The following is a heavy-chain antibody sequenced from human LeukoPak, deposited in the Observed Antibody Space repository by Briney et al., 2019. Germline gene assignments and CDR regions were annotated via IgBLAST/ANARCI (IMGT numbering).Heavy chain of an antibody. V-gene: IGHV4-39*01. CDR3: TRGSIAYYYMDV. CDR2: VFYSGKT. D-gene: IGHD3-22*01. J-gene: IGHJ6*03. CDR1: GGSITSTSYY. Sequence: SETLSLTCSVSGGSITSTSYYWGWVRQPRGKGLDWIVAVFYSGKTYYDPSLKSRVLISMDTAKNQFSLNLTSVTAADTAVYYCTRGSIAYYYMDVWGKGTTVTISS.